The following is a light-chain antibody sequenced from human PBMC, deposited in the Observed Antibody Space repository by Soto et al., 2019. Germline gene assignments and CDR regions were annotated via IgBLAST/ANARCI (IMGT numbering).Light chain of an antibody. J-gene: IGKJ4*01. Sequence: DIPMTQSPSSLSASVGDRVTITCQASQGISNYLNWYQQKPGKAPKLLIYDASNLETGVPSRFSGSASGTDFTFTITTLQPEDVATYYCQQYENLPLTFGGGTKVEIK. CDR2: DAS. CDR1: QGISNY. V-gene: IGKV1-33*01. CDR3: QQYENLPLT.